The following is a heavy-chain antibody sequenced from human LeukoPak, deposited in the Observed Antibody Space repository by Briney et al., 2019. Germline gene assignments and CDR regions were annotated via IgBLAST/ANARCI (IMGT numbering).Heavy chain of an antibody. D-gene: IGHD4-17*01. V-gene: IGHV4-34*01. CDR3: ARGLKWDYVETRLWNY. Sequence: SETLSLTCAVYGGSFSGYYWSWIRQPPGKGLEWIGEVNHSGSTNYNPSLKSRVTISADTSKNQFSLRLSSMTAADTAVYYCARGLKWDYVETRLWNYWGQGTLVTVSS. CDR1: GGSFSGYY. J-gene: IGHJ4*02. CDR2: VNHSGST.